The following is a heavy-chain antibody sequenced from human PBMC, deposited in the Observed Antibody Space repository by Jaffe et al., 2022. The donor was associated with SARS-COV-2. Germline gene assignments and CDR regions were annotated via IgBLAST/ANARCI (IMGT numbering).Heavy chain of an antibody. D-gene: IGHD5-18*01. CDR1: GFTFDDYA. CDR2: ISWNSGSI. V-gene: IGHV3-9*01. J-gene: IGHJ4*02. Sequence: EVQLVESGGGLVQPGRSLRLSCAASGFTFDDYAMHWVRQAPGKGLEWVSGISWNSGSIGYADSVKGRFTISRDNAKNSLYLQMNSLRAEDTALYYCAKDSYGYVYWGQGTLVTVSS. CDR3: AKDSYGYVY.